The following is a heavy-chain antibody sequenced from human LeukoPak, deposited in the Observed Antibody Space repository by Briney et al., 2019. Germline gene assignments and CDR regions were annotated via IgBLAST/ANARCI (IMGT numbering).Heavy chain of an antibody. CDR3: ASADYGAFDI. CDR1: GFTFSNAW. J-gene: IGHJ3*02. D-gene: IGHD4-17*01. Sequence: PGGSLRLSCAASGFTFSNAWMSWVRQAPGKGLEWVSYISSSSSTIYYADSVKGRFTISRDNAKNSLYLQMDSLRAEDTAVYYCASADYGAFDIWGQGTMVTVSS. CDR2: ISSSSSTI. V-gene: IGHV3-48*04.